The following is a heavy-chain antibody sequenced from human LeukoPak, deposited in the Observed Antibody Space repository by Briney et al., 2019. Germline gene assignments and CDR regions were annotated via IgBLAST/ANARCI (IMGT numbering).Heavy chain of an antibody. V-gene: IGHV3-23*01. CDR1: GFTFSTYG. Sequence: GGSLRLSCAATGFTFSTYGMTWVRQAPGKGQEWVSGIGGSGDSTYYADSVKGRFTISRDNSRNTVYLQMNSLRAEDTAAYYCAQERGGDCYPPYGMDVWGQGSTVTVSS. CDR2: IGGSGDST. D-gene: IGHD2-21*02. CDR3: AQERGGDCYPPYGMDV. J-gene: IGHJ6*02.